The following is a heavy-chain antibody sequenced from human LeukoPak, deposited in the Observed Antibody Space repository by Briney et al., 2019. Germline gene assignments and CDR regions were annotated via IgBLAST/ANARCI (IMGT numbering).Heavy chain of an antibody. CDR2: IYSGGST. J-gene: IGHJ4*02. V-gene: IGHV3-53*01. D-gene: IGHD2-21*02. CDR1: GFTVSSNY. CDR3: ARERRVVVTAFLDY. Sequence: GGSLRLSCAASGFTVSSNYMSWVRQAPGKGLEGVSIIYSGGSTFYADSVKGRFTISRDNAKNSLYLQMNSLRAEDTAVYYCARERRVVVTAFLDYWGQGTLVTVSS.